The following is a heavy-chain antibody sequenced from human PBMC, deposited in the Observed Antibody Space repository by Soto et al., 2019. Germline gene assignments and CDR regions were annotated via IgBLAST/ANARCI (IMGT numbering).Heavy chain of an antibody. V-gene: IGHV5-10-1*01. CDR3: ARHRRLLWFGESSPNDAFDI. J-gene: IGHJ3*02. Sequence: GESLKISCKGSGYSFAGYWITWVRQKPGKGLEWMGRIDPSDSQTYYSPSFRGHVTISADKSISTAYLQWSSLKASDTAMYYCARHRRLLWFGESSPNDAFDIWGQGTMVTVSS. D-gene: IGHD3-10*01. CDR2: IDPSDSQT. CDR1: GYSFAGYW.